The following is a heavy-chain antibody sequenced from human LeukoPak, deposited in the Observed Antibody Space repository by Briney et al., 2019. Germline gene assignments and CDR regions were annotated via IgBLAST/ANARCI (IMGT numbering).Heavy chain of an antibody. J-gene: IGHJ5*02. V-gene: IGHV4-59*08. CDR3: ARHLSNYGSGSFSFDP. D-gene: IGHD3-10*01. CDR2: IYYSGST. Sequence: PSETLSLTCTVSGGSFSSYYWSWIRQPPGKGLEWIGYIYYSGSTNYNPSLKSRVTISVDTSKNQCSLKLSSVTAAYPAAYCRARHLSNYGSGSFSFDPWGQGTLVTVSS. CDR1: GGSFSSYY.